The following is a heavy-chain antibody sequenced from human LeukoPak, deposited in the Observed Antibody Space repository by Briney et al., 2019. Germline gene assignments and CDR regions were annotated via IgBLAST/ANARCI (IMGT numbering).Heavy chain of an antibody. CDR1: GFTFSSYA. Sequence: PGGSLRLSCAASGFTFSSYAMSWVRQAPGKGLEWVSAISGSGGSTYYADSVKGRFTISRDNSKNTLYLQMNSLRAEDTAVYYCAKAGYDIVATIYYYYYYMDDWGKGTTVTVSS. CDR2: ISGSGGST. V-gene: IGHV3-23*01. J-gene: IGHJ6*03. D-gene: IGHD5-12*01. CDR3: AKAGYDIVATIYYYYYYMDD.